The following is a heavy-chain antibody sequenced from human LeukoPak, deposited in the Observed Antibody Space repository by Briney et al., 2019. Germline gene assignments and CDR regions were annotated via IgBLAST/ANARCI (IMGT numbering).Heavy chain of an antibody. CDR3: ARDAGNSGYGMDV. Sequence: GGSLRLSCAASGFTFSTYAMSWVRQAPGKGLEWVSTISAGSGNTYYAASVKGRFTISRDSAKNSLYLQMSSLRDEDTAVYYCARDAGNSGYGMDVWGQGTTVTVSS. CDR2: ISAGSGNT. V-gene: IGHV3-23*01. D-gene: IGHD5-12*01. J-gene: IGHJ6*02. CDR1: GFTFSTYA.